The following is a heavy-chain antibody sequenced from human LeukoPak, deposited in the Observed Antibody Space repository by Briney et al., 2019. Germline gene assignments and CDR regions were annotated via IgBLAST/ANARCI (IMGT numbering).Heavy chain of an antibody. Sequence: GGSLRLSCAASGFTFSNAWMSWVRQAPGKGLEWVGRIKSKTDGGTTDYAAPVKGRFTISRDDSKNTLYLQMNSLKTEDTAVYCCTTDTAYYDFWSGYPSFDYWGQGTLVTVSS. J-gene: IGHJ4*02. V-gene: IGHV3-15*01. CDR3: TTDTAYYDFWSGYPSFDY. CDR2: IKSKTDGGTT. D-gene: IGHD3-3*01. CDR1: GFTFSNAW.